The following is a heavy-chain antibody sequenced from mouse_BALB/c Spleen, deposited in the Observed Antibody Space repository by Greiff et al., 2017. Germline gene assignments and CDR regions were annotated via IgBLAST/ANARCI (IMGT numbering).Heavy chain of an antibody. Sequence: EVQLQESGGGLVQPGGSMKLSCVASGFTFSSYWMSWVRQSPEKGLEWVAEIRLKSDNYATHYAESVKGKFTISRDDSKSRLYLQMNSLRAEDTGIYYCTITTVVADYAMDYWGQGTSVTVSS. J-gene: IGHJ4*01. CDR3: TITTVVADYAMDY. D-gene: IGHD1-1*01. CDR2: IRLKSDNYAT. V-gene: IGHV6-6*02. CDR1: GFTFSSYW.